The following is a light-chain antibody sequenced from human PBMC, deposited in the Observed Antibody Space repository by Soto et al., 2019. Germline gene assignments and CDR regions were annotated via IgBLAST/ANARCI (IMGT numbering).Light chain of an antibody. CDR3: SSYTSSSTYV. Sequence: QSVLTQPASVSGSPGQSITISCTGTSSDVGSYSLVSWYQQRPGKVPQLIIYEVTKRPSGVSNRFSGSKSGNTASLTISGLQAEDEADYYCSSYTSSSTYVFGTGTKLTVL. CDR1: SSDVGSYSL. V-gene: IGLV2-14*02. J-gene: IGLJ1*01. CDR2: EVT.